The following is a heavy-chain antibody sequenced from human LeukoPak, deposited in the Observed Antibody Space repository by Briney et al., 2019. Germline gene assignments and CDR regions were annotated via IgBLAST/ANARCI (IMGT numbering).Heavy chain of an antibody. J-gene: IGHJ1*01. D-gene: IGHD3-10*01. CDR1: GYAFSSHP. CDR2: VSAYSGNT. Sequence: ASVKVSCKASGYAFSSHPVSWVRQAPGQGLEWMGWVSAYSGNTSYAQRFQGRVTMSTEASTNTAYMELTSLRSDDTAIYFCARGSSSQYFRFWGQGTLVTVSS. V-gene: IGHV1-18*01. CDR3: ARGSSSQYFRF.